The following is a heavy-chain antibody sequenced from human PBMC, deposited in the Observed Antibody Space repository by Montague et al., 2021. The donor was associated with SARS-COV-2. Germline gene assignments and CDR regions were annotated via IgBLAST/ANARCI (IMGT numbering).Heavy chain of an antibody. J-gene: IGHJ3*02. V-gene: IGHV4-31*03. Sequence: TLSLTCTVYGGSISNGGYYCSWIRQHPGKGLEWIGYMYDSGSTYYNPSLTSRVTMSLDTSKNQFSLKLSSVTAADTAVYYCARGDGVVVAAPYIWGQGTMVTVSS. CDR1: GGSISNGGYY. D-gene: IGHD2-15*01. CDR3: ARGDGVVVAAPYI. CDR2: MYDSGST.